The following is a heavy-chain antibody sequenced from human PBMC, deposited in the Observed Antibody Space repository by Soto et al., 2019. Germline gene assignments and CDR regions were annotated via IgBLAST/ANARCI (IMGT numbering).Heavy chain of an antibody. CDR2: ITSSGGGT. D-gene: IGHD7-27*01. V-gene: IGHV3-23*01. Sequence: LRLSCAASGFTFSAYVMSWVRQAPGKGLEWVSSITSSGGGTYYADSVKGRFTVSRDNSKNTLYLQMNSLRAEDTAVYYCAKAPNWGWGYYYYYGMDVWGQGTTVTVSS. CDR3: AKAPNWGWGYYYYYGMDV. CDR1: GFTFSAYV. J-gene: IGHJ6*02.